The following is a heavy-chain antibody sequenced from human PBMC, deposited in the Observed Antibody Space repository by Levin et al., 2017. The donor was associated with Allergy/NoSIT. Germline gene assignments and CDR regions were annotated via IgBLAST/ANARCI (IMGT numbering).Heavy chain of an antibody. J-gene: IGHJ6*02. CDR1: GYTFTGYY. D-gene: IGHD3-10*01. Sequence: GESLKISCKASGYTFTGYYMHWVRQAPGQGLEWMGWINPNSGGTNYAQKFQGRVTMTRDTSISTAYMELSRLRSDDTAVYYCAREGGSGGSGSYRSYYGMDVWGQGTTVTVSS. CDR2: INPNSGGT. V-gene: IGHV1-2*02. CDR3: AREGGSGGSGSYRSYYGMDV.